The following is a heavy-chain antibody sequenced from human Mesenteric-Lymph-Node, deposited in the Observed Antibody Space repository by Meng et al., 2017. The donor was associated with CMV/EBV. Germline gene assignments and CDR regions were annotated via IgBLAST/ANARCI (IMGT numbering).Heavy chain of an antibody. V-gene: IGHV4-39*01. D-gene: IGHD2-2*01. CDR3: ATTTRGYQRGSRDWFDP. CDR1: GSISSSSYY. J-gene: IGHJ5*02. CDR2: IYYSGST. Sequence: GSISSSSYYWGWIRQPPGKGLEWIGSIYYSGSTYYNPSLKSRVTISVDTSKNQFSLKLSSVTAADTAVYYCATTTRGYQRGSRDWFDPWGQGTLVTVS.